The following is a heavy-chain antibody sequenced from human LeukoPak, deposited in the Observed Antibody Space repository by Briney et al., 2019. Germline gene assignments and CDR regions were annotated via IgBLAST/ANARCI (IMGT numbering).Heavy chain of an antibody. CDR3: ARGLAGRTIRFDP. CDR1: GGSFSGYY. CDR2: INHSGST. J-gene: IGHJ5*02. D-gene: IGHD3-3*01. Sequence: SETLYLTCAVYGGSFSGYYWSWIRQPPGKGLGWIGEINHSGSTNYNPSLKSRVTMSVDTSKNQFSLKLSSVTAADTAVYYCARGLAGRTIRFDPWGQGTLVTVSS. V-gene: IGHV4-34*01.